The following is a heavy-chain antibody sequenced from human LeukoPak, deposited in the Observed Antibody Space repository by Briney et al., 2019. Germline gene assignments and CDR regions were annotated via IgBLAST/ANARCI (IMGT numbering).Heavy chain of an antibody. CDR2: INHSGST. CDR3: ARGSHWRAWFGP. D-gene: IGHD1-1*01. Sequence: SETLSLTCAVYGGSFSGYYWSWLRQPPGKGLEWSGDINHSGSTKYNPSLKSRVTISVDKSKNQLSLKLSSVTAGDTAVYYCARGSHWRAWFGPLGQGAQVAGFS. V-gene: IGHV4-34*01. CDR1: GGSFSGYY. J-gene: IGHJ5*02.